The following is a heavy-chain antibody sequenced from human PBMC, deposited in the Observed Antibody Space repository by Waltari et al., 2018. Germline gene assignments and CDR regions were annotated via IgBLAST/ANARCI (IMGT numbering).Heavy chain of an antibody. CDR3: ARDGSSGIAAHRYRAFDI. CDR1: GFTFSSYS. J-gene: IGHJ3*02. Sequence: EVQLVESGGGLVQPGGSLSLSCAASGFTFSSYSMNWVRQAPGKGLEWVSYISSSSSNIDYAASEKGRLTSPRAKSMNTPKQQMNSMRGEETAVDYCARDGSSGIAAHRYRAFDIWGQGTMVTVSS. V-gene: IGHV3-48*01. CDR2: ISSSSSNI. D-gene: IGHD6-25*01.